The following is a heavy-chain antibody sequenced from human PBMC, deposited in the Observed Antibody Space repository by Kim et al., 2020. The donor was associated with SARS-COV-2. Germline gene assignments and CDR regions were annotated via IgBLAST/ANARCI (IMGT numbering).Heavy chain of an antibody. V-gene: IGHV3-30*04. CDR1: GVSFNKHI. CDR2: MSFDGSK. J-gene: IGHJ4*02. Sequence: GGSLRLSCAASGVSFNKHIIHWVRQAPGTGLEWLAAMSFDGSKYSADSVKARFTISRDASETTPFLQVSSLRPDDTALYYCAREGGTSGRCGYFDNWGQGTLVIVSS. D-gene: IGHD2-21*01. CDR3: AREGGTSGRCGYFDN.